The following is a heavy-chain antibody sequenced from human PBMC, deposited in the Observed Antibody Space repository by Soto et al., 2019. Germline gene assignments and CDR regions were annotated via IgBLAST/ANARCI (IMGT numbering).Heavy chain of an antibody. CDR1: EYTLTELS. D-gene: IGHD4-17*01. J-gene: IGHJ6*03. Sequence: ASVKVSCKVSEYTLTELSMHWVRQAPGKGLEWMGGFDPEDGETIYAQKFQGRVTMTEDTSTDTAYMELSSLRSEDTAVYYCATDLRTTVTTKEINNYYYYYMDVWGKGTTVTVSS. CDR2: FDPEDGET. CDR3: ATDLRTTVTTKEINNYYYYYMDV. V-gene: IGHV1-24*01.